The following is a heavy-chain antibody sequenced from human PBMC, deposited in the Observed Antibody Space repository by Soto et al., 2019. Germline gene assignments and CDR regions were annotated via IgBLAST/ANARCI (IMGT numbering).Heavy chain of an antibody. CDR2: ISAYNGNT. CDR1: GYTFTSYG. D-gene: IGHD1-26*01. CDR3: AIYRSGSYEKIRMDV. V-gene: IGHV1-18*01. J-gene: IGHJ6*02. Sequence: GASVKVSCKASGYTFTSYGISWVRQAPGQGLEWMGWISAYNGNTNYAQKLQGRVTMTTDTSTSTAYMELRSLRSDDTAVYYCAIYRSGSYEKIRMDVWGQGTTVTVSS.